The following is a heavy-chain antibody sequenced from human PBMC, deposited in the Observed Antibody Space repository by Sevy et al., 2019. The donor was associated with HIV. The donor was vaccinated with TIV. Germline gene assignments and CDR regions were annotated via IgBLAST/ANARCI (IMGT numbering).Heavy chain of an antibody. Sequence: GGSLRLSCAASGFTFSSYAMNWVRQAPGKGLEWVSSISASGRSTYYADSVEGRFTISRDNSKNTLYLQMNSLRGDDTAVYYCAKGYCSGGGCPRDYYYYGMDVWGQGTTVTVSS. V-gene: IGHV3-23*01. CDR1: GFTFSSYA. CDR2: ISASGRST. J-gene: IGHJ6*02. CDR3: AKGYCSGGGCPRDYYYYGMDV. D-gene: IGHD2-15*01.